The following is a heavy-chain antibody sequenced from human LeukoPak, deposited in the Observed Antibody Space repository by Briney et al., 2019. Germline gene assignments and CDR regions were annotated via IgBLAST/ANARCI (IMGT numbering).Heavy chain of an antibody. D-gene: IGHD6-13*01. J-gene: IGHJ5*02. Sequence: KPSETLSLTCSVSGGSISNSNYYWGWIRMPPGKGMEWIGTIYHSGSTYYNPSLKSRVTISVDTSKNQFSLKLSSVTAADTAVYYCAREFGAAAVNWFDPWGQGTLVTVSS. CDR3: AREFGAAAVNWFDP. V-gene: IGHV4-39*07. CDR2: IYHSGST. CDR1: GGSISNSNYY.